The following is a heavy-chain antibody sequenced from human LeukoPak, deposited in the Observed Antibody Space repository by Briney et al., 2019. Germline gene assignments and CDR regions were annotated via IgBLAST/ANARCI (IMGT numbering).Heavy chain of an antibody. D-gene: IGHD1/OR15-1a*01. V-gene: IGHV1-18*01. CDR2: ISPYNGNT. CDR1: GYTFSNYG. Sequence: ASVKVSCKASGYTFSNYGVSWVRQAPGQGLEWMGWISPYNGNTNHAQKLQGRVTMTTDTSTSTAYMELRSLRSDDTAVYYCARNKPLDPFAFWGQGTMVTVSS. J-gene: IGHJ3*01. CDR3: ARNKPLDPFAF.